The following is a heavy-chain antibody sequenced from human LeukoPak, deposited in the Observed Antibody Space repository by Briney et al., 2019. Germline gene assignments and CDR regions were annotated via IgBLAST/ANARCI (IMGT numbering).Heavy chain of an antibody. CDR3: ARTGYSSSQYWYFDL. J-gene: IGHJ2*01. Sequence: ASVKVSCKASGGTFSSYAISWVRQAPGQGLEWMGGIIPIFGTANYAQKFQGRVTITADESTSTAYMELSSLRSEDTAVYYCARTGYSSSQYWYFDLWGRGTLVTVSS. CDR1: GGTFSSYA. D-gene: IGHD6-13*01. CDR2: IIPIFGTA. V-gene: IGHV1-69*13.